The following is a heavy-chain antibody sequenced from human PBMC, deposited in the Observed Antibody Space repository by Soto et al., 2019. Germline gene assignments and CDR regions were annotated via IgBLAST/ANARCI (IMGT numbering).Heavy chain of an antibody. CDR1: GFTFSNAW. Sequence: EVQLVESGGGLVKPGRSLRLSCAASGFTFSNAWMNWVRQAPGKGLEWVGRIKSKTDGGTTDYAAPVKGRFTISRDDSKNTLYLQMNSLKTEDTAVYYCTTDLVAVAVSLFDYWGQGTLVTVSS. CDR3: TTDLVAVAVSLFDY. V-gene: IGHV3-15*07. D-gene: IGHD6-19*01. CDR2: IKSKTDGGTT. J-gene: IGHJ4*02.